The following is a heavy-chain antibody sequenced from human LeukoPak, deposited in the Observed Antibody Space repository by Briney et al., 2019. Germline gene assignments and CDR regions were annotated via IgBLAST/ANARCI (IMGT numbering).Heavy chain of an antibody. V-gene: IGHV3-30*18. CDR3: AKDGPSYDSSGYYLDYFDY. J-gene: IGHJ4*02. CDR1: GFTFGSYG. Sequence: GRSLRLSCAASGFTFGSYGMHWVRQAPGKGLEWVAAISYDGSNKYYADSVKGRFTISRDNSENTLYLQMNSLRAEDTAVYYCAKDGPSYDSSGYYLDYFDYWGQGTLVTVSS. CDR2: ISYDGSNK. D-gene: IGHD3-22*01.